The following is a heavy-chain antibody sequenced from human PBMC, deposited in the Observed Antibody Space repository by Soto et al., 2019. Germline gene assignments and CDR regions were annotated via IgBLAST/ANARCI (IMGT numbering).Heavy chain of an antibody. CDR1: GGTFSSYT. J-gene: IGHJ4*02. CDR3: ASFSGFGAVYFDY. CDR2: IIPILGIA. Sequence: SVKVSCKASGGTFSSYTISWVRQAPGQGLEWMGRIIPILGIANYAQKFQGRVTITADKSTSTAYMELSSLRSEDTAVYYCASFSGFGAVYFDYWGQGTLVTVPS. V-gene: IGHV1-69*02. D-gene: IGHD3-10*01.